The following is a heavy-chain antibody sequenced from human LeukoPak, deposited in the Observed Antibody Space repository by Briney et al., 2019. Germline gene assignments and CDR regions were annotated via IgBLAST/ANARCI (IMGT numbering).Heavy chain of an antibody. CDR2: IYWNGGST. V-gene: IGHV3-20*04. D-gene: IGHD3-22*01. CDR3: ARGHYYDSSGYYYPRYYYYMDV. Sequence: GGSLRLSCAASGFTFDDYDMSWVRQAPGKGLEWVSGIYWNGGSTGYTDSVKGRFTISRDNAKNSLYLQMNSLKAEDTAVYYCARGHYYDSSGYYYPRYYYYMDVWGKGTTVTVSS. CDR1: GFTFDDYD. J-gene: IGHJ6*03.